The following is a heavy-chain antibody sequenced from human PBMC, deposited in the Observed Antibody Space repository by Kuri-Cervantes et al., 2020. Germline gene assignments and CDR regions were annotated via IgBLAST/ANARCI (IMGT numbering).Heavy chain of an antibody. CDR2: ISAYNGNT. V-gene: IGHV1-18*01. CDR3: AREPNNGKYDY. Sequence: ASVKVSCKASGYTFTSYGISWVRQAPGQGLEWMGWISAYNGNTNYAQKFQGVVTMTRDTSITTAYMELSRLRSDDTAIYFCAREPNNGKYDYWGQGTLVTVSS. J-gene: IGHJ4*02. CDR1: GYTFTSYG. D-gene: IGHD1/OR15-1a*01.